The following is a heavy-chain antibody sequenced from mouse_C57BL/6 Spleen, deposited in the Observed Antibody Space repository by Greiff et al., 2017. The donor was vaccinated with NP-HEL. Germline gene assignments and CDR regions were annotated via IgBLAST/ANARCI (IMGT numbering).Heavy chain of an antibody. CDR3: AIPFTTVVATKDY. Sequence: QVQLKQPGAELVKPGASVKVSCKASGYTFTSYWMHWVKQRPGQGLEWIGRIHPSDSDTNYNQKFKGKATLTVDKSSSTAYMQLSSLTSEDSAVYYCAIPFTTVVATKDYWGQGTTLTVSS. CDR1: GYTFTSYW. V-gene: IGHV1-74*01. J-gene: IGHJ2*01. CDR2: IHPSDSDT. D-gene: IGHD1-1*01.